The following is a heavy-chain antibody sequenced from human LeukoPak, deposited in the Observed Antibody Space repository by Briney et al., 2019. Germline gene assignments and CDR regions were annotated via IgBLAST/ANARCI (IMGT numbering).Heavy chain of an antibody. Sequence: ASVKVSCKASGYTFTGYYIHWVRQAPGQGLEWMGVFDPEDGETIYAQRFKGRLTLTGDTSTDTVYMDLSSLRPEDTALYYCAKDIGSRVDYFDYWGQGTLVTVS. V-gene: IGHV1-24*01. CDR1: GYTFTGYY. J-gene: IGHJ4*02. CDR3: AKDIGSRVDYFDY. CDR2: FDPEDGET. D-gene: IGHD2-15*01.